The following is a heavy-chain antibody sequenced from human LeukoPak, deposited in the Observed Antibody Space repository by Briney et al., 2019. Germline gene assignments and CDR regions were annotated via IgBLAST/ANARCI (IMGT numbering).Heavy chain of an antibody. Sequence: GGSLRLSCAASGFTFSSYGMSWVRQAPGKGLEWVSAISGSGGSTYYADSVKGRFTISRDNSKNTLYLQMNSLRAEDTAVYYCAKSILLQWEPPDYWGQGTLVTVSS. CDR3: AKSILLQWEPPDY. V-gene: IGHV3-23*01. D-gene: IGHD1-26*01. CDR2: ISGSGGST. J-gene: IGHJ4*02. CDR1: GFTFSSYG.